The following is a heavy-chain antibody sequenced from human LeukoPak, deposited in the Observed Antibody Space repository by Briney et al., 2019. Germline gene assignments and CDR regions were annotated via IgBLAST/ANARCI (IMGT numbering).Heavy chain of an antibody. CDR2: ISYDGSNK. CDR1: GFTFSSYA. J-gene: IGHJ4*02. D-gene: IGHD1-26*01. Sequence: GRSLRLSCAASGFTFSSYAMHWVRQAPGKGLEWVAVISYDGSNKYYADSVKGRFTISRDNSKNTLYLQMNSLRAEDTAVYYCARSGYSGSYWGGYWGQGTLVTVSS. CDR3: ARSGYSGSYWGGY. V-gene: IGHV3-30*04.